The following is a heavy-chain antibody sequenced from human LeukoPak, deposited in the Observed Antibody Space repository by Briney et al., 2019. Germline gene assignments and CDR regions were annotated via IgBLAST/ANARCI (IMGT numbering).Heavy chain of an antibody. D-gene: IGHD6-19*01. CDR1: GFTFSSYA. Sequence: GGSLRLSCAASGFTFSSYAMHWVRQAPGKGLEWVAVISYDGSNKYYADSVKGRFTISRDNSKNTLYLQMNSLRAEDTAVYYCARDFARWLSYYFDYWGQGTLVTVSS. CDR2: ISYDGSNK. CDR3: ARDFARWLSYYFDY. J-gene: IGHJ4*02. V-gene: IGHV3-30-3*01.